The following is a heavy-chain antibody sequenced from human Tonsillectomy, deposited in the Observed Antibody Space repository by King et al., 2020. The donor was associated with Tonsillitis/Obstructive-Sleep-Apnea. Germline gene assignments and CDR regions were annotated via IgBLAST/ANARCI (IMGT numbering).Heavy chain of an antibody. D-gene: IGHD1-26*01. Sequence: VQLQESGPGLVKPSETLSLTCTVSGGSVSSGSYYWSWIRQPPGKGLEWIGYIYYSGSTNYNPSLKSRVTISVDTSKNQFSLKLSSVTAADTAVYYCARDVRVREWWELRSLVDKYYFDYWGQGTLVTVSS. CDR1: GGSVSSGSYY. CDR3: ARDVRVREWWELRSLVDKYYFDY. CDR2: IYYSGST. J-gene: IGHJ4*02. V-gene: IGHV4-61*01.